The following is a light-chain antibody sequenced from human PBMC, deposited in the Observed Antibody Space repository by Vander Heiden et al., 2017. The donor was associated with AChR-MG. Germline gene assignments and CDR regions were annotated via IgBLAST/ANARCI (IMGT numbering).Light chain of an antibody. Sequence: EIPLTQPSSPLSVSVGHGVTITCPASPTISTSVNWDQQSPETPPKLLIYGASTLQSGVTSRFSVSGSGTDFTLSISSLQPEDFVTSYYQQRYDNSRYTFGQGTKLEIK. J-gene: IGKJ2*01. CDR3: QQRYDNSRYT. CDR2: GAS. CDR1: PTISTS. V-gene: IGKV1-39*01.